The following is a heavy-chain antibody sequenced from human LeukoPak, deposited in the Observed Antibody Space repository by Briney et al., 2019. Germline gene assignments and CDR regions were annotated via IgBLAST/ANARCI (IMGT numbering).Heavy chain of an antibody. CDR3: ARERLYCSGGSCYSRGGVFDY. CDR2: ISSSSSYI. Sequence: ETLSLTCAVYGGSFSGYYWSWIRQPPGKGLEWVSSISSSSSYIYYADSVKGRFAISRDNAKNSLYLQMNSLRAEDTAVYYCARERLYCSGGSCYSRGGVFDYWGQGTLVTVSS. V-gene: IGHV3-21*01. CDR1: GGSFSGYY. J-gene: IGHJ4*02. D-gene: IGHD2-15*01.